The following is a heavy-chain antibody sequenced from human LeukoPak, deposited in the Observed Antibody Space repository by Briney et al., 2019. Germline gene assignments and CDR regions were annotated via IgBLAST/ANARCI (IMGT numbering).Heavy chain of an antibody. J-gene: IGHJ4*02. D-gene: IGHD6-19*01. Sequence: SQTLSLTCAISGDSVSSNSAAWNWIGRSPSRGLEWLGRTYYRSKWYNDYAVSVKSRITINPDTSKNQFSLQLNSVTPEDTAVYYCARDPHFLAVAGPLWDWGQGTLVTVSS. CDR3: ARDPHFLAVAGPLWD. CDR2: TYYRSKWYN. CDR1: GDSVSSNSAA. V-gene: IGHV6-1*01.